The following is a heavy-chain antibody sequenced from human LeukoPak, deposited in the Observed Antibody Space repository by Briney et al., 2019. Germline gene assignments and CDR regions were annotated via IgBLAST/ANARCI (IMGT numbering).Heavy chain of an antibody. CDR1: GGSISSYY. V-gene: IGHV4-59*04. J-gene: IGHJ4*02. Sequence: SETLSLTCTVSGGSISSYYWSWIRQPPGKGLEWLGSIYYSGSTSYNPSLQSRVTMSIDTSKNQFSLKLNSVTAADTAVYYCASPGVGAFDYWGQGTLVSVPS. D-gene: IGHD1-26*01. CDR3: ASPGVGAFDY. CDR2: IYYSGST.